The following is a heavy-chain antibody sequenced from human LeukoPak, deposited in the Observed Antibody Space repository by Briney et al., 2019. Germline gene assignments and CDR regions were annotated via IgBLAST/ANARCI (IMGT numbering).Heavy chain of an antibody. CDR2: IKTDESEK. D-gene: IGHD2/OR15-2a*01. J-gene: IGHJ4*02. V-gene: IGHV3-7*05. Sequence: GGSLRLSCAASGFTLNSYLMSLVRQAPGKGLEGVANIKTDESEKHYVHSMKGRSTISRDDAQHSLYLQMNSLGAEDTAVYYCARGGGGHVEYWGQGNLVTVSS. CDR3: ARGGGGHVEY. CDR1: GFTLNSYL.